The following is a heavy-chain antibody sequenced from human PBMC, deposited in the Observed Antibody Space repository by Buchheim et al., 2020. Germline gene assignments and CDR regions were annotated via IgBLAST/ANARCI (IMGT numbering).Heavy chain of an antibody. CDR3: THRGPIREYSYGATFDY. Sequence: QITLKESGPTLVKPTQTLTLTCTFSGFSLSTSGVGVGWIRQPPGKALEWLALIYWDDDKRYSPSLKSRLTITKDTSKNQVVLTMTNMDPVDTATYYCTHRGPIREYSYGATFDYWGQGTL. J-gene: IGHJ4*02. D-gene: IGHD4/OR15-4a*01. CDR2: IYWDDDK. V-gene: IGHV2-5*02. CDR1: GFSLSTSGVG.